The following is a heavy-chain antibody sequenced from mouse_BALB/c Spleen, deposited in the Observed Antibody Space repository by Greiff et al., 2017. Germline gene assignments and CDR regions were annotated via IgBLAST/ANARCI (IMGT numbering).Heavy chain of an antibody. Sequence: VHLVESGPGLVAPSQSLSITCTVSGFSLTSYGVHWVRQPPGKGLEWLGVIWAGGSTNYNSALMSRLSISKDNSKSQVFLKMNSLQTDDTAMYYCARDRGYDEAWFAYWGQGTLVTVAA. CDR3: ARDRGYDEAWFAY. CDR2: IWAGGST. V-gene: IGHV2-9*02. J-gene: IGHJ3*01. D-gene: IGHD2-14*01. CDR1: GFSLTSYG.